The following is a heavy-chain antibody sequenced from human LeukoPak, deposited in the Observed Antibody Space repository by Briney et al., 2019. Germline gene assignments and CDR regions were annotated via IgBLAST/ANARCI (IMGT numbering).Heavy chain of an antibody. J-gene: IGHJ6*02. CDR2: ISGSGGST. CDR3: AKLGGPYYYYYGMDV. V-gene: IGHV3-23*01. D-gene: IGHD2-15*01. CDR1: GFTVSSNY. Sequence: PGGSLRLSCAASGFTVSSNYMSWVRQAPGKGLEWVSAISGSGGSTYYADSVKGRFTNSRDNSKNTLYLQMNSLGAEDTAVYYCAKLGGPYYYYYGMDVWGQGTTVTVSS.